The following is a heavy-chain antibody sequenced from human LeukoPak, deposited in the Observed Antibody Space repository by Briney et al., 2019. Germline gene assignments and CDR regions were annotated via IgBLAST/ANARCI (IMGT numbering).Heavy chain of an antibody. CDR2: ISAYNGNT. CDR3: ARDPSDTAHYYYYYYMDV. Sequence: GASVKVSCKASGYTFTSYGISWVRQAPGQGLEWMGWISAYNGNTNYAQKFQGRVTITADKSTSTAYMELSRLRSDDTAVYYCARDPSDTAHYYYYYYMDVWGKGTTVTISS. D-gene: IGHD5-18*01. J-gene: IGHJ6*03. V-gene: IGHV1-18*01. CDR1: GYTFTSYG.